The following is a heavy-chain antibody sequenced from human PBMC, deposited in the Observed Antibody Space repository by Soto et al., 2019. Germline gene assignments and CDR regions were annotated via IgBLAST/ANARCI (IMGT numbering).Heavy chain of an antibody. CDR1: GGSFSGYY. Sequence: SETLSLTCAVYGGSFSGYYWSWIRQPPGKGLEWIGAINHSGSTNYNPSLTSRVTISVDTSKNQFSLKLSSVTAADTAVYYCARGSRWYECWSGYPPGYYYYGMDVWGQGTTVTVSS. V-gene: IGHV4-34*01. CDR2: INHSGST. D-gene: IGHD3-3*01. CDR3: ARGSRWYECWSGYPPGYYYYGMDV. J-gene: IGHJ6*02.